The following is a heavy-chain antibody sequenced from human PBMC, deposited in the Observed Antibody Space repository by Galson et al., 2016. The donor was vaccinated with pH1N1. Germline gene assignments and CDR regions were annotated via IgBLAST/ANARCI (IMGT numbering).Heavy chain of an antibody. D-gene: IGHD6-19*01. V-gene: IGHV4-4*07. J-gene: IGHJ6*03. CDR2: VYSSGST. CDR1: GDSINSNY. Sequence: ETLSLTCTASGDSINSNYWNRIRQPAGKGLEWLGRVYSSGSTNYNPSLKSRITMSVDTSKSQVSLRLKSVTAADTAVYYCARGAHSSAWYAWGYYYMDVWGKGTTVTVSS. CDR3: ARGAHSSAWYAWGYYYMDV.